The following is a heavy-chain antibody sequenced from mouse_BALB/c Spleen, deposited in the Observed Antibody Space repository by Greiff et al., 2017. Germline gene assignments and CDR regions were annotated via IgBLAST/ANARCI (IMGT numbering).Heavy chain of an antibody. Sequence: EVQLVESGGGLVKPGGSLKLSCAASGFTFSDYYMYWVRQTPEKRLEWVATISDGGSYTYYQDSVKGRFTISRDNAKNNLYLQMSSLKSEDTAMYYCAREENWYFDVWGAGTTVTVSS. V-gene: IGHV5-4*02. J-gene: IGHJ1*01. CDR2: ISDGGSYT. CDR1: GFTFSDYY. CDR3: AREENWYFDV.